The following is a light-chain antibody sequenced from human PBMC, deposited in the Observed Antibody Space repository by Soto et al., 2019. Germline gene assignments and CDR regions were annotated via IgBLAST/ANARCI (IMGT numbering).Light chain of an antibody. CDR3: QQYDNLPIT. CDR2: DAS. CDR1: QDISNY. V-gene: IGKV1-33*01. Sequence: DIQMTQSPSSLSASVGERVTITCQASQDISNYLNWYQQKPGKAPKLLIYDASNLETGVPSRFSGSGSGTDFTISISSLQPENIAKYYCQQYDNLPITFGQGTRLEIK. J-gene: IGKJ5*01.